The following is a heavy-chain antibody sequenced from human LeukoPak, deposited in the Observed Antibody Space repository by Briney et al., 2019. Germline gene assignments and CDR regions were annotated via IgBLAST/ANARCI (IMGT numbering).Heavy chain of an antibody. D-gene: IGHD3-22*01. CDR1: GGSISGYY. Sequence: PSETLSLTCTVSGGSISGYYWTWIRQPPGKGLEWIGNVDYSGSTNFHPSLKSRVIVSLDMSKNKFSLNLTSVTAADAAVYYCARVYYDSSGYSFRYWGQGTLVTVSS. CDR2: VDYSGST. J-gene: IGHJ4*02. CDR3: ARVYYDSSGYSFRY. V-gene: IGHV4-59*01.